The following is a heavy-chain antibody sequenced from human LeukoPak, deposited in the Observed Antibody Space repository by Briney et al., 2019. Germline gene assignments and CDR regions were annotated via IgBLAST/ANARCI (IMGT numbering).Heavy chain of an antibody. V-gene: IGHV3-21*01. J-gene: IGHJ4*02. CDR3: AKGQLEWLLTTQDIDY. Sequence: KPGGSLRLSCAASGFTFSSYSMNWVRQAPGKGLEWVSSISSSSSYIYYADSVKGRFTISRDNSKNTLYLQMNSLRAEDTAVYYCAKGQLEWLLTTQDIDYWGQGTLVTVSS. CDR2: ISSSSSYI. CDR1: GFTFSSYS. D-gene: IGHD3-3*01.